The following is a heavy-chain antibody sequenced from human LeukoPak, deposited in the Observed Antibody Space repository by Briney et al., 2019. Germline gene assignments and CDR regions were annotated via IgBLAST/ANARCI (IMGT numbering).Heavy chain of an antibody. CDR3: ARMLGQKQYSSRSIRFDP. Sequence: GASVKVSCKASGGTFSSYAISWVRQAPGQGLEWMGGIIPIFGTANYAQKFQGRVTITADESTSTAYMELSSLRSEDTAVYYCARMLGQKQYSSRSIRFDPWGQGTLVTVSS. CDR2: IIPIFGTA. CDR1: GGTFSSYA. J-gene: IGHJ5*02. D-gene: IGHD6-13*01. V-gene: IGHV1-69*13.